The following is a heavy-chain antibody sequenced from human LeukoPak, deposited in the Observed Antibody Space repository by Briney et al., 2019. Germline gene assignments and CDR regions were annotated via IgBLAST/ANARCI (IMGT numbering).Heavy chain of an antibody. D-gene: IGHD2-2*01. CDR3: ARDGGVDIVVVPADY. CDR2: IKQDGSEK. Sequence: GRSLRLSCAASGFTFSSYAMHWVRQAPGKGLEWVANIKQDGSEKYYVDSVKGRFTISRDNAKNSLYLQMNSLRAEDTAVYYCARDGGVDIVVVPADYWGQGTLVTVSS. J-gene: IGHJ4*02. V-gene: IGHV3-7*01. CDR1: GFTFSSYA.